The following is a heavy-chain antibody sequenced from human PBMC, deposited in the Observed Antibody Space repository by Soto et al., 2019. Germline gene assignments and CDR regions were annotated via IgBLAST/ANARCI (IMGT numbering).Heavy chain of an antibody. D-gene: IGHD2-2*01. CDR1: GFTFSSYS. J-gene: IGHJ6*03. V-gene: IGHV3-48*01. CDR3: AGISPAAIDYYYYYMDV. Sequence: AGSLRLSCAASGFTFSSYSMNWVRQAPGKGLEWVSYISSSSSTIYYADSVKGRFTISRDNAKNSLYLQMNSLRAEDTAVYYCAGISPAAIDYYYYYMDVWGKGTTVTVSS. CDR2: ISSSSSTI.